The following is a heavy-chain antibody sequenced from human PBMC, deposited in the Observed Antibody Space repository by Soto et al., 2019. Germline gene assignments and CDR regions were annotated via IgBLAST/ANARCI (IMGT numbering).Heavy chain of an antibody. CDR1: GFTVSNNY. Sequence: EVQLVESGGGLIQPGGSLRLSCAVSGFTVSNNYMSWVRQAPGKGLEGVSVIYSGGYTAYGDSVKGRFTISRDNSKKPPYSTMKTLEADTRAVVFGGTPPGGGGYWGQGTLVTVSS. V-gene: IGHV3-53*01. D-gene: IGHD3-10*01. CDR3: GTPPGGGGY. CDR2: IYSGGYT. J-gene: IGHJ4*02.